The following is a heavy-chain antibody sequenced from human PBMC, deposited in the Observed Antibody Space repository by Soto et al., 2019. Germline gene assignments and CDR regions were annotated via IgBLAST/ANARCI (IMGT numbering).Heavy chain of an antibody. CDR1: GYNFSNYW. Sequence: PGESLKISCKGSGYNFSNYWISWVRQMPGKGLEWMGKIDPSDSYINYSPPFQGHVTISVYKSITTAHVEWRSLKASDTAIYYCAREFRGYEGVIDYWGQGTLVTVSS. CDR3: AREFRGYEGVIDY. D-gene: IGHD5-12*01. V-gene: IGHV5-10-1*01. J-gene: IGHJ4*02. CDR2: IDPSDSYI.